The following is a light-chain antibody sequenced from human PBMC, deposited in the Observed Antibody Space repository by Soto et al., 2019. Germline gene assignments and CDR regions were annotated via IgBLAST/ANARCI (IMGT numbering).Light chain of an antibody. J-gene: IGLJ2*01. Sequence: QSALTQPASVSGSPGQSITISCTGTSSDVGSYNLVSWHQQHPGKAPQLMIYEGSKRPSGVSNRFSGSKSGNTASLTISGLQAEDEADYYCCSYAGSSTFDVVFGGGTKLTVL. V-gene: IGLV2-23*03. CDR3: CSYAGSSTFDVV. CDR2: EGS. CDR1: SSDVGSYNL.